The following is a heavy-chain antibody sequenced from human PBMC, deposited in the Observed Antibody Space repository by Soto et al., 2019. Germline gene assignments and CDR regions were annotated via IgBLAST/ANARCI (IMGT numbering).Heavy chain of an antibody. CDR3: ARVGRGSHEVRGVIIPDAFDI. CDR2: ISAYNGNT. CDR1: GYTFTSYG. J-gene: IGHJ3*02. Sequence: QVQLVQSGAEVKKPGASVKVSCKASGYTFTSYGISWVRQAPGQGLEWMGWISAYNGNTNYAQKLQGRGTMTTATSPSTAYMELRRLRSDDTAVYYCARVGRGSHEVRGVIIPDAFDIWGQGTMVTVSS. V-gene: IGHV1-18*01. D-gene: IGHD3-10*01.